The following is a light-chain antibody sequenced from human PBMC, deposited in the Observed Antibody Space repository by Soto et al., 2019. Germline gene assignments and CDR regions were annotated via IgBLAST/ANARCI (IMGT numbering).Light chain of an antibody. CDR1: QSVSSN. Sequence: EIVMTQSPATLSVSPGERATLSCRASQSVSSNLAWYQQKPGPAPRLLIYGASTRATGIPARFSGSGSGTEFTLTISSLQSDVFAVYYCQQYNNWPPITFGQGTRLEIK. CDR2: GAS. J-gene: IGKJ5*01. CDR3: QQYNNWPPIT. V-gene: IGKV3-15*01.